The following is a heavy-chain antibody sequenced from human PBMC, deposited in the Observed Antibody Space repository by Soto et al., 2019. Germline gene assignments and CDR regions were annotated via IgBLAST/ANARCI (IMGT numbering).Heavy chain of an antibody. V-gene: IGHV3-23*01. CDR3: AKVKAYGSGSFYYYMDV. CDR2: ISGSGGST. CDR1: GFTFSSYA. J-gene: IGHJ6*03. Sequence: GGSLRLSCAASGFTFSSYAMSWVRQAPGKGLEWVSAISGSGGSTYYADSVKGRFTISRDNSKNTLYLQMNSLRAEDTAVYYCAKVKAYGSGSFYYYMDVWGKGTTVTV. D-gene: IGHD3-10*01.